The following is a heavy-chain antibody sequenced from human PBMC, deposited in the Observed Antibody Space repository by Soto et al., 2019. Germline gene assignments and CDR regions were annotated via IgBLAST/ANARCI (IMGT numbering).Heavy chain of an antibody. J-gene: IGHJ4*02. D-gene: IGHD2-2*01. CDR2: ISGSGDRP. CDR1: GFTFRTYA. V-gene: IGHV3-23*01. CDR3: AKDAMPGTRGAYHFDS. Sequence: EVQLLESGGGLVQPGGSLRLSCAASGFTFRTYAMSWVRQAPGKGLEWVSAISGSGDRPNYADSVKGRFIISRDNSKNTLYLQMNSLRAEDTAVYYCAKDAMPGTRGAYHFDSWGQGTLVTASS.